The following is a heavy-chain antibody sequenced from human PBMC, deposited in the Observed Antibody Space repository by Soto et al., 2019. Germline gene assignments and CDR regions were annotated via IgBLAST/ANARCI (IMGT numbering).Heavy chain of an antibody. J-gene: IGHJ3*02. V-gene: IGHV3-30*04. D-gene: IGHD3-22*01. CDR1: GFTFSSYA. Sequence: GGSLRLSCAASGFTFSSYAMHWVRQAPGKGLEWGAVISYDGSNKYYADSVKGRFTISRDNSKNTLYLQMNSLRAEDSAVYYCARGPDGYYDSSGYRGAFDIWGQGTMVTVSS. CDR2: ISYDGSNK. CDR3: ARGPDGYYDSSGYRGAFDI.